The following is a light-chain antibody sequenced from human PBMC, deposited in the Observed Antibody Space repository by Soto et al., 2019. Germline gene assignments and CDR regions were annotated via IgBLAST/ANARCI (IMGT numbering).Light chain of an antibody. J-gene: IGLJ2*01. Sequence: QSALTQPASVSGSPGQSITISCTGTSSDIGAYNFVSWYQQHPGKAPKLMLYDVNIRPSGVSNRFSGSKSGNTASLTISGLQAQEEDDYYCTSWPTSTTLIFGGGTKLTVL. CDR1: SSDIGAYNF. V-gene: IGLV2-14*03. CDR2: DVN. CDR3: TSWPTSTTLI.